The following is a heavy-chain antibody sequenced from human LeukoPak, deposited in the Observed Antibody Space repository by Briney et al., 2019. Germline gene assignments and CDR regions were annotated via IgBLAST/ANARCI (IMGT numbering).Heavy chain of an antibody. J-gene: IGHJ4*01. Sequence: SENLSLTCTVSGGSISSGDYYWSWIRQPPGKGLERIGEINHSGSTNYNPSLKSRVTISVDTSKNQFSLKLSSVTAADTAVYYCARVRRDYHGSGSYYRSPTYFDYWGHRTLVTVSS. V-gene: IGHV4-39*07. CDR1: GGSISSGDYY. CDR2: INHSGST. CDR3: ARVRRDYHGSGSYYRSPTYFDY. D-gene: IGHD3-10*01.